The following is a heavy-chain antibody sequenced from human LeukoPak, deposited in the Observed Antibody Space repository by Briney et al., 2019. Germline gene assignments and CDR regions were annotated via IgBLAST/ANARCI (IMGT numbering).Heavy chain of an antibody. D-gene: IGHD2-15*01. CDR2: INHSGST. J-gene: IGHJ3*02. CDR3: ARGRLRYCSGGSCYFSRHKDIDAFDI. V-gene: IGHV4-34*01. Sequence: SETLSLTRAVYGGSFSGYYWSWIRQPPGKGLEWIGEINHSGSTNYNPSLKSRVTISVDTSKNQFSLKLSSVTAADTAVYYCARGRLRYCSGGSCYFSRHKDIDAFDIWGQGTMVTVSS. CDR1: GGSFSGYY.